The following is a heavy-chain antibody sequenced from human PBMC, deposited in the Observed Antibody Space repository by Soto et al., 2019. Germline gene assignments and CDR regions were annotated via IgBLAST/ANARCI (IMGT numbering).Heavy chain of an antibody. CDR2: ISSSSSYI. Sequence: EVQLVESGGGLVKPGGSLRLSCAASGFTFSSYSMNWVRQAPGKGLEWVSSISSSSSYIYYADSVKGRFTISRDNAKNSLYLQMNSLRAEDTAVYYCARDTSRSFYGMDVWGQGTTVTVSS. J-gene: IGHJ6*02. CDR3: ARDTSRSFYGMDV. D-gene: IGHD3-16*01. CDR1: GFTFSSYS. V-gene: IGHV3-21*01.